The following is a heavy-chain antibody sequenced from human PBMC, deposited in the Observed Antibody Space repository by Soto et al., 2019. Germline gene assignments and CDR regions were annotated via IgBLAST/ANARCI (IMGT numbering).Heavy chain of an antibody. J-gene: IGHJ4*02. D-gene: IGHD4-17*01. CDR1: GFTFSSYA. CDR3: ATWVDYGDFEGFDF. V-gene: IGHV3-23*01. CDR2: ITASGGAT. Sequence: GGSLRLSCAASGFTFSSYAMSWVRQAPGKGLEWVSGITASGGATYYTDSVKGRFTISRDNSKNTLYLTRLTTNDTATYFCATWVDYGDFEGFDFWGQGTLVTVSS.